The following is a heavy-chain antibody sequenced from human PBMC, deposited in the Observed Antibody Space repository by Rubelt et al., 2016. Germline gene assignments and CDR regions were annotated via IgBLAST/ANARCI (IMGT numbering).Heavy chain of an antibody. CDR2: IYNSGST. CDR1: GGSFSGYF. CDR3: ARDRGSSSWYGVDY. J-gene: IGHJ4*02. V-gene: IGHV4-59*10. D-gene: IGHD6-13*01. Sequence: QVQLQQWGAGLLKPSETLSLTCAVYGGSFSGYFWSWIRQPAGKGLEWIGRIYNSGSTNYNPSLKSRVTMSVDTSKSRLSLKLGSVTAADRAVYHCARDRGSSSWYGVDYWGQGTLVTVSS.